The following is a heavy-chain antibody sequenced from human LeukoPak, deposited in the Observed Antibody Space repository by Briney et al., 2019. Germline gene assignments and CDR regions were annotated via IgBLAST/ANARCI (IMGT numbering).Heavy chain of an antibody. CDR1: GFTFSSYS. V-gene: IGHV3-21*04. J-gene: IGHJ4*02. Sequence: PGGSLRLSCAASGFTFSSYSMNWVRQAPGKGLEWVSSISSSSSYIYYADSVKGRFTISRDNAKNSLYLQMNSLRAEDTAVYYCAKLGYCSSTSCPAEYWGQGTLVTVSS. CDR3: AKLGYCSSTSCPAEY. CDR2: ISSSSSYI. D-gene: IGHD2-2*01.